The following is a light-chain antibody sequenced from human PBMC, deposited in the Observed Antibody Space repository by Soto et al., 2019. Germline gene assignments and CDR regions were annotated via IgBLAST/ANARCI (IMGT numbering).Light chain of an antibody. Sequence: EIVLTQSPGTLSLSPGERATLSCRASQSVSSSYLAWYQQKPGQAPRLLIYGASSRATGIPDRFSGSGSGTDFTLTISSLQPDDFATYYCQQYNSYPYTFGQGTKVDIK. V-gene: IGKV3-20*01. J-gene: IGKJ2*01. CDR1: QSVSSSY. CDR2: GAS. CDR3: QQYNSYPYT.